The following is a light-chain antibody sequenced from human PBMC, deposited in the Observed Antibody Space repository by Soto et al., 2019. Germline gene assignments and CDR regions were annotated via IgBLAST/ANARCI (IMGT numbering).Light chain of an antibody. J-gene: IGKJ2*01. Sequence: EAVLTQFPATLSVSPGERATLSCRASQSISTNLAWYQQKPGQAPRLLIYGASTRATGIPARFSGSGSGTEFTLTISSLQSEDFAVYYCQQYYNWPPYTFGQGSRLEIK. CDR1: QSISTN. CDR3: QQYYNWPPYT. V-gene: IGKV3-15*01. CDR2: GAS.